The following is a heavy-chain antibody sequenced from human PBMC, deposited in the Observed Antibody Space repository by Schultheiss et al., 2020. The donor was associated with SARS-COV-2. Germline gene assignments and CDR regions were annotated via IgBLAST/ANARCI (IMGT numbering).Heavy chain of an antibody. D-gene: IGHD6-19*01. CDR1: GFTFSSYW. CDR2: IKQDGSEK. CDR3: TISAVAGNY. V-gene: IGHV3-7*03. Sequence: GGSLRLSCAASGFTFSSYWMSWVRQAPGKGLEWVANIKQDGSEKYYVDSVKGRFTISRDNSKNTLYLQMNSLRAEDTAVYYCTISAVAGNYWGQGTLVTVSS. J-gene: IGHJ4*02.